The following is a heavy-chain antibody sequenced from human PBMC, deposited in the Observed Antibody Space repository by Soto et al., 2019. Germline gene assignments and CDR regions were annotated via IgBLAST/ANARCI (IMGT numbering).Heavy chain of an antibody. CDR3: ARDDVLCVGGRCYWIPLDV. D-gene: IGHD2-15*01. V-gene: IGHV3-66*01. CDR1: GVTVSSKY. J-gene: IGHJ6*04. Sequence: EVQLVESGGGLVQPGGSLRLSCAASGVTVSSKYMTWVRQAPGKGLEWVSLIQSGGTTYYADSVKGRFTISRDTSENTLHLQMDILTVEDTAVYYCARDDVLCVGGRCYWIPLDVWGKGTTLTVSS. CDR2: IQSGGTT.